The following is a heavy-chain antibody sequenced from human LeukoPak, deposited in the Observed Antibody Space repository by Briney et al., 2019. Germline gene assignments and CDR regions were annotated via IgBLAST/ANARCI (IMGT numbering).Heavy chain of an antibody. J-gene: IGHJ4*02. CDR3: AGGHRSSTSCHRRFDY. CDR2: IYYSGST. D-gene: IGHD2-2*01. CDR1: GGSISSYY. V-gene: IGHV4-59*01. Sequence: PSETLSLTCTVSGGSISSYYWSWIRQPPGKGLEWIGYIYYSGSTNYNPSLKSRVTISVDTSKNQFSLKLSSVTAADTAVYYCAGGHRSSTSCHRRFDYWGQGTLVTVSS.